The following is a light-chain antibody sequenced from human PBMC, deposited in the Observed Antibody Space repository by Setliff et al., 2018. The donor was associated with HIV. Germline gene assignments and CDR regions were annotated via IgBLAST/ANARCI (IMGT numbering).Light chain of an antibody. J-gene: IGLJ1*01. V-gene: IGLV1-44*01. Sequence: KRGTISCSGSSSNIRTNTVHWYQHLPGTAPKLLIYSTNKRPSGVPDRFSGSKSGTSASLAISGLQSEDEADYYCAAWHDSLTGYVFGTGTKVTVL. CDR1: SSNIRTNT. CDR3: AAWHDSLTGYV. CDR2: STN.